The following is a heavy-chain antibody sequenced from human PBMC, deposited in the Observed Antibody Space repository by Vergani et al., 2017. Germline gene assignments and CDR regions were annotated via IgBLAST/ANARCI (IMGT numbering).Heavy chain of an antibody. CDR1: GYTFTSYA. J-gene: IGHJ5*02. V-gene: IGHV7-4-1*02. Sequence: QVQLVQSGSELKKPGASVKVSCKASGYTFTSYAMNWVRQAPGQGLEWMGWINTNTGNPTYAQGFTGRFVFSLDTSVSTAYLQISSLKAEDTAVYYCARGVEYYGSGNPPPALKSNNWFDPWGQGTLVTVSS. CDR3: ARGVEYYGSGNPPPALKSNNWFDP. CDR2: INTNTGNP. D-gene: IGHD3-10*01.